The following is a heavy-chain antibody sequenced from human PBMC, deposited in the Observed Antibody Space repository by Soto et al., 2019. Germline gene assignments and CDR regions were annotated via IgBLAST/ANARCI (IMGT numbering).Heavy chain of an antibody. CDR3: AKGVYYDNSGYLYSDH. Sequence: EVQLLESGGGLVQPGGSLRLSCAASGFTFSTYAMSWVRQAPGKGLEWVSAVSGSGASTYNADSVKGRFTISRDNSKNTLYLDMNSLRAEDTAVYYCAKGVYYDNSGYLYSDHWGQGTLVTVSS. D-gene: IGHD3-22*01. V-gene: IGHV3-23*01. J-gene: IGHJ4*02. CDR2: VSGSGAST. CDR1: GFTFSTYA.